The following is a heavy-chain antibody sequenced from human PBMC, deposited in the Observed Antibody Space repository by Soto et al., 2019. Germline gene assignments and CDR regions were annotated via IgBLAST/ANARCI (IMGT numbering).Heavy chain of an antibody. D-gene: IGHD3-3*01. CDR2: ISGSGGST. V-gene: IGHV3-23*01. J-gene: IGHJ6*02. Sequence: GGSLRLSCAASGFTFSSYAMSWVRQAPGKGLEWVSAISGSGGSTYYADSVKGRFTISRDNSKNTLYLQMNSLRAEDTAVYYCAKADFWSGPYYYYYGMDVWGQGTTVTVSS. CDR1: GFTFSSYA. CDR3: AKADFWSGPYYYYYGMDV.